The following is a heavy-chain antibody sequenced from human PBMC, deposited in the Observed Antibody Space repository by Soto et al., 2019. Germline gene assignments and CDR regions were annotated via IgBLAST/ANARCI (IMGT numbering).Heavy chain of an antibody. V-gene: IGHV3-30*18. Sequence: PGGSLRLSCAASGFTFSSYGMHLVRQAPGKGLEWVAVISYDGSNKYYADSVKGRFTISRDNSKNTLYLQMNSLRAEDTAVYYCAKDKLAVAVAAPFDYWGQGTLVTVSS. CDR2: ISYDGSNK. J-gene: IGHJ4*02. D-gene: IGHD6-19*01. CDR1: GFTFSSYG. CDR3: AKDKLAVAVAAPFDY.